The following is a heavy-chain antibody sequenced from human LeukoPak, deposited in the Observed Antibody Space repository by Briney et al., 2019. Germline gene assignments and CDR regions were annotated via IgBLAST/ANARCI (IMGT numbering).Heavy chain of an antibody. CDR1: GYTFTGYY. CDR2: INPNSGGT. CDR3: ARTRGYCSGGSCQNTNYYYYGMDV. D-gene: IGHD2-15*01. J-gene: IGHJ6*02. Sequence: ASVKVSCKASGYTFTGYYKHWVRQAPGQGLEWMGWINPNSGGTNYAQKFQGRVTMTRDTSISTAYMELSRLRSDDTAVYYCARTRGYCSGGSCQNTNYYYYGMDVWGQGTTVTVSS. V-gene: IGHV1-2*02.